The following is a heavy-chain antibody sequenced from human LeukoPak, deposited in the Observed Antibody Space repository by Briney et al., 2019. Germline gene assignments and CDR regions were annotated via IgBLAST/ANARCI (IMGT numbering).Heavy chain of an antibody. CDR2: IRYDGSNK. Sequence: GGSLRLSCAASGFTFSSYGMRWVRQAPGKGLEWVAFIRYDGSNKYYADSVKGRFTISRDNSKNTLYLQMNSLRAEDTAVYYCAKDAIVGATPFDYWGQGTLVTVSS. J-gene: IGHJ4*02. V-gene: IGHV3-30*02. CDR1: GFTFSSYG. CDR3: AKDAIVGATPFDY. D-gene: IGHD1-26*01.